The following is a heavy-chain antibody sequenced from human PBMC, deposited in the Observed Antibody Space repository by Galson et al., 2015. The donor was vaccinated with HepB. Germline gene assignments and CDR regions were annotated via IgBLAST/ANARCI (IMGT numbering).Heavy chain of an antibody. J-gene: IGHJ4*02. CDR1: GFTFSSYA. D-gene: IGHD3-22*01. V-gene: IGHV3-23*01. CDR3: AKESYYDSSGRFDY. CDR2: IRGSGGST. Sequence: SLRHSCSASGFTFSSYAMRWVRQAPGKGLEWVSAIRGSGGSTYYADSVKGRFTISRDNTKNTLYLQMNSLRAEEKAVYYCAKESYYDSSGRFDYWGQGTLVTVSS.